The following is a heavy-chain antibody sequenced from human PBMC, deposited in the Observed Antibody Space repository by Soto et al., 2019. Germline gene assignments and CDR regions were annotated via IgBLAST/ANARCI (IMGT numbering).Heavy chain of an antibody. D-gene: IGHD3-16*01. V-gene: IGHV3-20*04. CDR1: GFTFDDYG. CDR2: INWNGGST. Sequence: EVPLVESGGGVVRPGGSLRLSCAASGFTFDDYGMSWVRQAPGKGLEWVSGINWNGGSTGYADSVKGRFTISRDNSKSALHLQMNSLIAENTALYYCARGATYGDYVDWFDPWGQGTLGTVSS. J-gene: IGHJ5*02. CDR3: ARGATYGDYVDWFDP.